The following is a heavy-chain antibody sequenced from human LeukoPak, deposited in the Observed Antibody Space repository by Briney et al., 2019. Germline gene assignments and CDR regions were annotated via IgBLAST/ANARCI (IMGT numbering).Heavy chain of an antibody. V-gene: IGHV4-30-4*01. CDR3: ARVGRIAARPNRLPAVANDY. Sequence: SETLSLTCTVSGGSISSGDYYWSWIRQPPGKGLEWIGYIYYSGSTYYNPSLKSRVTISVDASKNQFSLKLSSVTAADTAVYYCARVGRIAARPNRLPAVANDYWGQGTLVTVS. J-gene: IGHJ4*02. CDR2: IYYSGST. D-gene: IGHD6-6*01. CDR1: GGSISSGDYY.